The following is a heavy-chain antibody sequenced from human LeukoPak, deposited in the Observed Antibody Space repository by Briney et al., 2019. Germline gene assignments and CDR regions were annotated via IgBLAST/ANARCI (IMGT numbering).Heavy chain of an antibody. CDR1: GFTFSSYG. J-gene: IGHJ4*02. Sequence: GRSLRLSCAASGFTFSSYGMHWVRQAPGKGLEGVAVICYDGSNKYYADSVKGRFTISRDNSKNTLYLQMNSLRAEHPAVYYCARDNDILTGYPDYWGQGTLVTVSS. D-gene: IGHD3-9*01. V-gene: IGHV3-33*01. CDR2: ICYDGSNK. CDR3: ARDNDILTGYPDY.